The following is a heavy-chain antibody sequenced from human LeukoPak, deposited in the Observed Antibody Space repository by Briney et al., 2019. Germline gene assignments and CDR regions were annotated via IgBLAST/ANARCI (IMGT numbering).Heavy chain of an antibody. CDR2: IIPIFGTA. D-gene: IGHD5-12*01. V-gene: IGHV1-69*13. CDR3: AGAGWSGYDSNWFDP. CDR1: GGTFSSYA. J-gene: IGHJ5*02. Sequence: SVKVSCKASGGTFSSYAISWVRQAPGQGLEWMGGIIPIFGTANYAQKFQGRVTITADESTSTAYMELSSLRSDDTAVYYCAGAGWSGYDSNWFDPWGQGTLVTVSS.